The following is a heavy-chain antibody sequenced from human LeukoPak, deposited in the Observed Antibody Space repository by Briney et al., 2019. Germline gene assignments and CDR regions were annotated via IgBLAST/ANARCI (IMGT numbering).Heavy chain of an antibody. CDR1: GDSVSSNSAA. D-gene: IGHD3-10*01. V-gene: IGHV6-1*01. CDR2: TYYRSKWYN. Sequence: SQTLSLTCAISGDSVSSNSAAWNWIRQSPSRGLEWLGRTYYRSKWYNDYAVSVKSRITINPDTSKNQFSLQLNPVTPEDTAVYYCARVVTRGYGSDYYFDYWGQGTLVTVSS. CDR3: ARVVTRGYGSDYYFDY. J-gene: IGHJ4*02.